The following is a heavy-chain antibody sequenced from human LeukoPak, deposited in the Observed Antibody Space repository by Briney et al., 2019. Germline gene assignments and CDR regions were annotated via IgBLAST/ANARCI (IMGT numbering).Heavy chain of an antibody. CDR3: ARVYYDSSGPFFDY. D-gene: IGHD3-22*01. CDR2: IIPIFGTA. V-gene: IGHV1-69*05. Sequence: SVKVSCRASGGTFSSYANSWVRQAPGQGLEWMGGIIPIFGTANYAQKFQGRVTITTDESTSTAYMELSSLRSEDTAVYYCARVYYDSSGPFFDYWGQGTLVTVSS. CDR1: GGTFSSYA. J-gene: IGHJ4*02.